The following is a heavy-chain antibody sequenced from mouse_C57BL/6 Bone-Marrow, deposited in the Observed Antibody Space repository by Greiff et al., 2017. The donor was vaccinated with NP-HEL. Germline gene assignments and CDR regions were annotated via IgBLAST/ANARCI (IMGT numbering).Heavy chain of an antibody. Sequence: QVQLQQSGPELVKPGDSVKISCKASGYAFSSSWMNWVKQRPGKGLEWIGRIYPGDGDTNYNGKFKGKATLTADKSSSTAYMQLSSLTSEDSAVYSCAREGRLRRPFDYWGQGTTLTVSS. D-gene: IGHD2-4*01. CDR1: GYAFSSSW. V-gene: IGHV1-82*01. CDR3: AREGRLRRPFDY. CDR2: IYPGDGDT. J-gene: IGHJ2*01.